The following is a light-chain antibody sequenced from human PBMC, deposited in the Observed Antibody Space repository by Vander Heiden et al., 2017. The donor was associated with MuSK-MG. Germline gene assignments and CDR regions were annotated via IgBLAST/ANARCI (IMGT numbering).Light chain of an antibody. CDR3: HSFDRGLRGSV. CDR2: GYN. CDR1: SSKMGAGYD. Sequence: QSVLTQPPSVSGAPVQRVTISCTGSSSKMGAGYDGHWYQKLPGRAPRILIYGYNNRPSGVPDRFSGSKSGSSASLVITGLQAEDEADYHCHSFDRGLRGSVFGGGTKLTVL. V-gene: IGLV1-40*01. J-gene: IGLJ2*01.